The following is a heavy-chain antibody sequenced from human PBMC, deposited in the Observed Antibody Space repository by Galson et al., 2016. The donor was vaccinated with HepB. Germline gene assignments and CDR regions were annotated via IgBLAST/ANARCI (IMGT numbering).Heavy chain of an antibody. CDR1: GGSISTYY. CDR2: TRNKANSYAT. J-gene: IGHJ4*02. CDR3: ARVGYCSSTTCRQAYDY. Sequence: LSLTCTVSGGSISTYYWSWIRQSPGQGLEWVGRTRNKANSYATEYAASVKGRFTISRDDSKNSLYLQMNSLKIEDTAVYYCARVGYCSSTTCRQAYDYWGQGTLVTVSS. D-gene: IGHD2-2*01. V-gene: IGHV3-72*01.